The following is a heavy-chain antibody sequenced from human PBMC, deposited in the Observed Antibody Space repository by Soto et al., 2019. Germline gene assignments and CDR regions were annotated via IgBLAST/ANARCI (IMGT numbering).Heavy chain of an antibody. CDR3: AISTSARMPWMGWHYYAMDV. CDR1: GGAFSSYA. CDR2: IMPIFGTT. V-gene: IGHV1-69*13. Sequence: SVKVSCKASGGAFSSYAISWVRQAPGQGLEWMGGIMPIFGTTNYAQKFQGRVTITADESTSTAYMELSSLRSEDTAVYYCAISTSARMPWMGWHYYAMDVWGQGTTVTVSS. D-gene: IGHD2-2*01. J-gene: IGHJ6*02.